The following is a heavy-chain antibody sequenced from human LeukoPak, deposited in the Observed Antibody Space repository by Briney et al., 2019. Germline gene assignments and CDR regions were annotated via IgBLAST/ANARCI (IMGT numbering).Heavy chain of an antibody. CDR1: GYTFTGYY. D-gene: IGHD6-25*01. CDR3: ARGAARGPKRVVDY. Sequence: GASVKVSCKASGYTFTGYYMHWVRQAPGQGLEWMGWINPNSGGTNYAQKFQGRVTMTRDTSISAAYMELSRLRSDDTAVYYCARGAARGPKRVVDYWGQGTLVTVSS. V-gene: IGHV1-2*02. J-gene: IGHJ4*02. CDR2: INPNSGGT.